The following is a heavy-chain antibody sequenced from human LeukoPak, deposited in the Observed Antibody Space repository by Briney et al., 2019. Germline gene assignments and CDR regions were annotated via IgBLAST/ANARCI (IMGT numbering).Heavy chain of an antibody. J-gene: IGHJ3*01. V-gene: IGHV4-30-4*01. D-gene: IGHD3-22*01. CDR2: IYYSGST. CDR3: ATKPYYDSSEPT. Sequence: PSETLSLTCTVSGGSISSGDYYWSWIRQPPGKGLEWIGYIYYSGSTYYNPSLKSRVIISVDTSKNQFSLKLSSVTTADTAVYYCATKPYYDSSEPTWGQGTMVTVSS. CDR1: GGSISSGDYY.